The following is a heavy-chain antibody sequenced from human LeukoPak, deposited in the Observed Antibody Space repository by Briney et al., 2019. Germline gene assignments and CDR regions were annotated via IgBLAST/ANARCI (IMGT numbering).Heavy chain of an antibody. CDR2: TNPNSGGT. Sequence: ASVKVSCKASGYTFTGYYMHWVRQAPGQGLEWMGWTNPNSGGTNYAQKFQGRVTMTRDTSISTAYMELSRLRSDDTAVYYCAREDPNRYCSGGSCYSGRSYGMDVWGQGTTVTVSS. CDR3: AREDPNRYCSGGSCYSGRSYGMDV. CDR1: GYTFTGYY. J-gene: IGHJ6*02. V-gene: IGHV1-2*02. D-gene: IGHD2-15*01.